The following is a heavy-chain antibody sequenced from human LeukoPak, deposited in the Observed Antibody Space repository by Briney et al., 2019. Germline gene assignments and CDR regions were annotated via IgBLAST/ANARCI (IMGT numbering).Heavy chain of an antibody. CDR3: ARALYYYDSSGYLGSFDY. Sequence: ASVKVSCKASGYTFTGYYMHWVRQAPGQGLEWMGWINPNSGGTNYAQKFQGRVTMTRDTSISTAYMELSRLRSDDTAVYYCARALYYYDSSGYLGSFDYWGQGTLVTVSS. D-gene: IGHD3-22*01. CDR1: GYTFTGYY. CDR2: INPNSGGT. J-gene: IGHJ4*02. V-gene: IGHV1-2*02.